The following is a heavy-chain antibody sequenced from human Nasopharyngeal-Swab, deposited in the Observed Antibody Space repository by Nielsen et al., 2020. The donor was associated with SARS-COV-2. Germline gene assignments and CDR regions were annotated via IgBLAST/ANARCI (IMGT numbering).Heavy chain of an antibody. CDR2: IIPIFGTA. CDR3: ARRPYSSSSGDYYYGMDV. Sequence: SVKVSCKASGGTFSSYAISWARQPPGQGLEWMGGIIPIFGTANYAQKFQGRVTITADESTSTAYMELSSLRSEDTAVYYCARRPYSSSSGDYYYGMDVWGQGTTVTVSS. D-gene: IGHD6-6*01. J-gene: IGHJ6*02. V-gene: IGHV1-69*13. CDR1: GGTFSSYA.